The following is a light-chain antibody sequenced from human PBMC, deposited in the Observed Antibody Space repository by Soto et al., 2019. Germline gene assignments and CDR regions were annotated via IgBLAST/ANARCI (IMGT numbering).Light chain of an antibody. CDR3: QQYGSSPPT. CDR1: QSVSSSY. CDR2: AAS. J-gene: IGKJ1*01. V-gene: IGKV3-20*01. Sequence: IVLTQSPGTLSLSPGERATLSCRASQSVSSSYLAWYQQEPGQAPRLLIYAASSRATGIPDRFSGSGSGTDFTLTISRLEPEDFAVYYCQQYGSSPPTFGQGTKVDIK.